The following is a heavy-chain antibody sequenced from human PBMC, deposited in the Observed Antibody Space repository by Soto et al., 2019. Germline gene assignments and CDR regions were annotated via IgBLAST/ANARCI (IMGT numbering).Heavy chain of an antibody. Sequence: ASVKVSCKASGYTFTSYGISWVRQAPGQGLEWMGWISAYNGNTNYAQKLQGRVTMTTDTSTSTAYMELRSLRSDDTAVYYCARGAMVRGVIYGRVSPEDYYYYGMDVWGQGTTVTVSS. J-gene: IGHJ6*02. CDR1: GYTFTSYG. V-gene: IGHV1-18*01. CDR2: ISAYNGNT. CDR3: ARGAMVRGVIYGRVSPEDYYYYGMDV. D-gene: IGHD3-10*01.